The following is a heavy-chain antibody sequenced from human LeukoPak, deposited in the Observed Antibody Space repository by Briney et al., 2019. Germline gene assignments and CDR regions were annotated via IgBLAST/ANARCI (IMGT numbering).Heavy chain of an antibody. V-gene: IGHV4-59*01. CDR2: IYYSGST. J-gene: IGHJ5*02. CDR3: ARSDYGDYSWFDP. D-gene: IGHD4-17*01. CDR1: GGSISSYY. Sequence: SETLSLTCTVSGGSISSYYWSWIRQPPGKGLEWIWYIYYSGSTNYNPSLKSRVTISVDTSKNQFSLKLSSVTAADTAVYYCARSDYGDYSWFDPWGQGTLVTVSS.